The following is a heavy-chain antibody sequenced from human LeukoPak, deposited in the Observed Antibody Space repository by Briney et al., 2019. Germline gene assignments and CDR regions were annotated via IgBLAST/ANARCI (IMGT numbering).Heavy chain of an antibody. J-gene: IGHJ4*02. D-gene: IGHD6-6*01. V-gene: IGHV3-74*01. CDR3: ARGPNSNWSGLDF. Sequence: RGALRLSCTASGFSFSGHWMHWARQLPGKGLVWVSRISPTGSTTSYADSVKGRFTVSRDNAKNTLYLQVNNLRAEDTAVYYCARGPNSNWSGLDFWGQGTLLTVSS. CDR2: ISPTGSTT. CDR1: GFSFSGHW.